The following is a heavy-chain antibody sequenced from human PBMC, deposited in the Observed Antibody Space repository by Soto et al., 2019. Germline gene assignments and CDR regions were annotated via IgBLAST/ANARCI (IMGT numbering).Heavy chain of an antibody. J-gene: IGHJ6*02. Sequence: PSETLSLTCTVSGGSVSSSSFLWGWIRQSPGKELEWIGSIYYSGPTYYNPSLKSRVTISVDTSKSQFSLKVSSVTPPDTAVYYCGRHPGTSVTYFYGMDVWGQGTTVTVSS. V-gene: IGHV4-39*01. CDR2: IYYSGPT. CDR1: GGSVSSSSFL. CDR3: GRHPGTSVTYFYGMDV. D-gene: IGHD4-4*01.